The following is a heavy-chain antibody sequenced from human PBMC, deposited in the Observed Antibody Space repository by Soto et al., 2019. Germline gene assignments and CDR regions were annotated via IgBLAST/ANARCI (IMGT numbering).Heavy chain of an antibody. CDR3: ANDRGYSYVTPFDY. Sequence: GGSLRVSCAASGFTFDDYAMHWVRQAPGKGLEWVSGISWNSVSIGYADSVKGRFTISRDNAKNSLYLQMNSLRAEDTALYYCANDRGYSYVTPFDYWGQRTTVTVSS. J-gene: IGHJ4*02. D-gene: IGHD5-18*01. V-gene: IGHV3-9*01. CDR1: GFTFDDYA. CDR2: ISWNSVSI.